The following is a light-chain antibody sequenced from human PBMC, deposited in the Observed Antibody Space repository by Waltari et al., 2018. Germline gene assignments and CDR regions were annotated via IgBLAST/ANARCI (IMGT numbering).Light chain of an antibody. V-gene: IGLV1-44*01. CDR3: AAWDDSLNGWV. J-gene: IGLJ3*02. CDR1: SSHIGENP. Sequence: QSVLTQPPSASGTPGQRVTISCSGSSSHIGENPVKRYQQLPGTAPKLLIYSNNQRPSGVPDRFSGSKSGTSASLAISGLQSEDEADYYCAAWDDSLNGWVFGGGTKLTVL. CDR2: SNN.